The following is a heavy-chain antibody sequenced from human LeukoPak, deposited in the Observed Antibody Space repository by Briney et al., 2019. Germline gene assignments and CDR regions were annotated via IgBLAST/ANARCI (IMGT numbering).Heavy chain of an antibody. V-gene: IGHV1-46*01. CDR3: ARGSGDILTGYYGDLGFDY. CDR2: INPTGGST. CDR1: GYTFTSYY. J-gene: IGHJ4*02. D-gene: IGHD3-9*01. Sequence: ASVKVSCKASGYTFTSYYMHWVRQAPGQGLEWMGLINPTGGSTSYAQKFQGRVTMTRDMSTSTVYMELSSLRSEDAAVYYCARGSGDILTGYYGDLGFDYWGQGTLVTVSS.